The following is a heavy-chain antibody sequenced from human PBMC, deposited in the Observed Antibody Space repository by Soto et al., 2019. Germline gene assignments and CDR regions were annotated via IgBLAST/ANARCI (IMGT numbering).Heavy chain of an antibody. D-gene: IGHD6-6*01. CDR2: INHSGST. Sequence: SETLSLTCAVYGGSFSGYYWSWIRQPPGKGLEWIGEINHSGSTNYNPSLKSRVTISVDTYKNQFTLKLSAVTAADTSVYDCARGEYSSSSDAFDIWGQGTMVTVSS. CDR3: ARGEYSSSSDAFDI. J-gene: IGHJ3*02. CDR1: GGSFSGYY. V-gene: IGHV4-34*01.